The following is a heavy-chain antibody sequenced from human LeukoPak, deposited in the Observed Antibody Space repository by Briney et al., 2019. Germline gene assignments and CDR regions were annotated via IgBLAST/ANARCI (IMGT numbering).Heavy chain of an antibody. V-gene: IGHV4-59*11. CDR2: IYYSGST. CDR1: GGSISSHY. Sequence: SETLSLTCTVSGGSISSHYWSWIRQPPGKGLEWIGYIYYSGSTNYNPSLKSRVTISVDTSKNQFSLKLSSVTAAGTAVYYCARQGSEIDYWGQGTLVTVSS. J-gene: IGHJ4*02. CDR3: ARQGSEIDY.